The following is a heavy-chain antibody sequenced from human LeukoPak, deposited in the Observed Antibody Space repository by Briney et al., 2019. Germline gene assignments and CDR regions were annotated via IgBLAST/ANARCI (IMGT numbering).Heavy chain of an antibody. CDR1: GFTFSTYA. D-gene: IGHD2-2*01. Sequence: GGSLRLSCTASGFTFSTYAMSWVRQAPGEGLEWVSGISGTGGNTYYTDSVKGRFTISRDDSKNTVHLQMSSLRAEDTALYYCVKDRCDRTTCPEVWGQGTLVTVSS. J-gene: IGHJ4*02. CDR2: ISGTGGNT. CDR3: VKDRCDRTTCPEV. V-gene: IGHV3-23*01.